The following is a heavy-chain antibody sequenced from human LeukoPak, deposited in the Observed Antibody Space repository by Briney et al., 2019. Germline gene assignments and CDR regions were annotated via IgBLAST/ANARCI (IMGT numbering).Heavy chain of an antibody. CDR2: FDPEDGET. CDR1: GDTLTELS. CDR3: ATDIVVVAATPSSDY. D-gene: IGHD2-15*01. V-gene: IGHV1-24*01. Sequence: ASVKVSCKVSGDTLTELSMHWVRQAPGKRLEWMGGFDPEDGETIYAQKFQGRVTMTEDTSTDTAYMELSSLRSEDTAVYYCATDIVVVAATPSSDYWGQGTLVTVSS. J-gene: IGHJ4*02.